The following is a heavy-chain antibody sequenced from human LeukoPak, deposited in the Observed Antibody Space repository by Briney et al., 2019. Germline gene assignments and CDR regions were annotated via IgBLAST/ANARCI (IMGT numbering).Heavy chain of an antibody. CDR1: GGSISSYY. Sequence: NPSETLSLTCTVSGGSISSYYWSWIRQPPGKGLEWIGEINHSGSTNYNPSLKSRVTISVDTSKNQFSLKLSSVTAADTAVYYCARWSQTRNRDYWGQGTLVTVSS. CDR2: INHSGST. J-gene: IGHJ4*02. CDR3: ARWSQTRNRDY. D-gene: IGHD1-26*01. V-gene: IGHV4-34*01.